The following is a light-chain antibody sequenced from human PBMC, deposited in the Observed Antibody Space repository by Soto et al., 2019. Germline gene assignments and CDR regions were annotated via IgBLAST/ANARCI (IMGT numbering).Light chain of an antibody. J-gene: IGLJ2*01. CDR1: ISNIGKYY. V-gene: IGLV1-47*01. CDR3: AAWDDSLTGRV. CDR2: RND. Sequence: QLVLTQPLSTSGTPGQRVTISCSGSISNIGKYYVYWYQQLPGTAPKLLIYRNDQRPSGVPDRFSASKSGTSASLAISGLRSEDEADYYCAAWDDSLTGRVFGGGTKVTVL.